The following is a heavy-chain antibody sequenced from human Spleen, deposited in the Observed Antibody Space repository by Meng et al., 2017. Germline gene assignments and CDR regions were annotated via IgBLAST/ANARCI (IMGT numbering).Heavy chain of an antibody. V-gene: IGHV4-38-2*02. CDR2: IYHSGST. CDR3: ASLDCGGDCYHPMWAV. CDR1: GYSISSGYY. D-gene: IGHD2-21*02. J-gene: IGHJ6*02. Sequence: SETLSLTCTVSGYSISSGYYWGWIRQPPGKGLEWIGSIYHSGSTYYNPSLKSRVTISVDTSKNQFSLKLSSVTAADTAVYYCASLDCGGDCYHPMWAVWGQGTTVTVSS.